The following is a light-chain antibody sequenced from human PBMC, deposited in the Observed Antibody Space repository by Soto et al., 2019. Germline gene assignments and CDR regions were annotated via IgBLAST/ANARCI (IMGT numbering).Light chain of an antibody. V-gene: IGLV2-8*01. CDR2: EVS. Sequence: QSALTQPASVSGSPGQSITISCTGTSSDVGRYNYVSWYQQHPGKAPKLMIYEVSKRPSGVPDRFSGSKSGNTASLTVSGLQAEDEADYYCSSYAGSNIVVFGGGTKLTVL. CDR3: SSYAGSNIVV. CDR1: SSDVGRYNY. J-gene: IGLJ2*01.